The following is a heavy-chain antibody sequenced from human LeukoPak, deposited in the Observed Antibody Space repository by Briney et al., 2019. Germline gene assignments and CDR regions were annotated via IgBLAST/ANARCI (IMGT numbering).Heavy chain of an antibody. CDR1: GFSFSNYW. Sequence: GGSLRLSCATSGFSFSNYWMSWVRQAPGKGLEWVANIKQDGNEKDYVDSVKGRFAISRDNAKNSLYLQMNSLRAEDTAMYYCARVRGEGSYGSGRQLWGQGTLVTVSS. J-gene: IGHJ4*02. CDR3: ARVRGEGSYGSGRQL. D-gene: IGHD3-10*01. CDR2: IKQDGNEK. V-gene: IGHV3-7*01.